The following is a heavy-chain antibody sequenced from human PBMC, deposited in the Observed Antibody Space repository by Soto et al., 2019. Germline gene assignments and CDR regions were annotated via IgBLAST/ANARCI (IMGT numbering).Heavy chain of an antibody. CDR3: VRDFRGAVAGSEFNH. CDR2: INGNADNS. Sequence: EVQLAESGGGLVLTGGSLRLSCAASGFSFVSYWMHWVRQVPGEGLAWVSRINGNADNSDYADSVKGRFTISRDNAMNRLYLQMDSLRADDTRVYYGVRDFRGAVAGSEFNHWGQGTLVTVSS. J-gene: IGHJ4*02. CDR1: GFSFVSYW. V-gene: IGHV3-74*01. D-gene: IGHD6-19*01.